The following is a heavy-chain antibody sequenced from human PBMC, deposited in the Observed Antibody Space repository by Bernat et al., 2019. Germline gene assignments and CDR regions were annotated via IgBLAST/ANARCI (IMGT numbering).Heavy chain of an antibody. V-gene: IGHV3-11*06. CDR1: GFTFSDYY. CDR2: ISSSYT. J-gene: IGHJ4*02. CDR3: ARGTVAGSPPPFDY. D-gene: IGHD2-15*01. Sequence: QVQLVESGGGLVKPGGSLRLSCAASGFTFSDYYMSWIRQAPGKGLEWVSYISSSYTNYADSVKGRFTISRDNAKNSLYLQMNSLRAEDTAVYYCARGTVAGSPPPFDYWGQGTLVTVSS.